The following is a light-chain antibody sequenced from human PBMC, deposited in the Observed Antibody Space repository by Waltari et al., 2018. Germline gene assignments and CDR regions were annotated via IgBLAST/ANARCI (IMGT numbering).Light chain of an antibody. CDR3: SLYSSTNTLV. CDR2: EVS. V-gene: IGLV2-18*01. Sequence: QSALTPPPSVSGSPGPSVTISCTGTSSDVGGNNRVSWFQQPPATAPKRLIYEVSNRPSGVPDRFSGSKSGNTASLTISGLQAEDEADYYCSLYSSTNTLVFGGGTKLTVL. CDR1: SSDVGGNNR. J-gene: IGLJ2*01.